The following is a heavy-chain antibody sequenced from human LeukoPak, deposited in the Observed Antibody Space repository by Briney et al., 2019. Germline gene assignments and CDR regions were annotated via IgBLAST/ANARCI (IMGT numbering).Heavy chain of an antibody. CDR1: GFIFSRYW. Sequence: GSLRLSCAASGFIFSRYWMYWVRPAPGKGLVWVSHINPDGTSTNYGDFVKGRFTISRDNAKNTLYLQMNSLRVEDTALYFCASLTHYNSRSFAFDIWGPGTMVTVSS. V-gene: IGHV3-74*01. CDR2: INPDGTST. D-gene: IGHD3-22*01. CDR3: ASLTHYNSRSFAFDI. J-gene: IGHJ3*02.